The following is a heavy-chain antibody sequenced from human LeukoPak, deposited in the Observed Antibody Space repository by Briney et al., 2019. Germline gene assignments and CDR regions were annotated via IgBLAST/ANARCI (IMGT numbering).Heavy chain of an antibody. V-gene: IGHV4-4*07. J-gene: IGHJ5*02. D-gene: IGHD3-22*01. CDR3: ARDNYDNTNWFDP. CDR1: GGSISSYY. Sequence: PSETLSPTCTVSGGSISSYYWSWIRQPAGKGLEWIGRIYTGGTTNYNPSLKSRVTMSVDTSKNQFSLSLSSVTAADTAVYYCARDNYDNTNWFDPWGQGTLVTVSP. CDR2: IYTGGTT.